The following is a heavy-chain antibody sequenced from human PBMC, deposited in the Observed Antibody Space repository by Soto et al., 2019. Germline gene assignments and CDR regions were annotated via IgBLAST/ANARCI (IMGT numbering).Heavy chain of an antibody. D-gene: IGHD2-15*01. CDR3: ARDDQSCHYGTCSWHFNY. CDR1: GGSISANY. V-gene: IGHV4-59*01. J-gene: IGHJ4*02. Sequence: SATLSLTCTVSGGSISANYWSWIRQSPGKGLEWIGYVYYSGSTVYNPSLKSRVSISADTSKNQFSLRLSSVTAADTAVYYCARDDQSCHYGTCSWHFNYWGQGALVTVSS. CDR2: VYYSGST.